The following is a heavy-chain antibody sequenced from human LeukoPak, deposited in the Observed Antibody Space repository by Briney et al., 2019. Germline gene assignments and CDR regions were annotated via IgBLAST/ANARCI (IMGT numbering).Heavy chain of an antibody. Sequence: SETLSLTCTVSGGSISSYYWSWIRQSAGKGLEWIGRFSTSGSTNYNPSLKSRVTMFVDMSKNQFSLRLSSVTAADTAVYYCARHRAYSSSSPFDYWGQGTLVTVSS. CDR1: GGSISSYY. D-gene: IGHD6-6*01. J-gene: IGHJ4*02. CDR2: FSTSGST. CDR3: ARHRAYSSSSPFDY. V-gene: IGHV4-4*07.